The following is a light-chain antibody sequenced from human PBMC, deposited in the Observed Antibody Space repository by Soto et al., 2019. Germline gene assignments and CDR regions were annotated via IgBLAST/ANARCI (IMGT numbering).Light chain of an antibody. V-gene: IGKV1-5*01. CDR2: DAS. Sequence: DIQMTQSPSTLSASVGDRVTITCRASQSISSWLAWYQQRPGRAPEVLIYDASSLESGVPSRFSGCGSGTEFTLTISSLQPDDFATYYCQQYNSYPVTFGGGTKVEIK. J-gene: IGKJ4*01. CDR3: QQYNSYPVT. CDR1: QSISSW.